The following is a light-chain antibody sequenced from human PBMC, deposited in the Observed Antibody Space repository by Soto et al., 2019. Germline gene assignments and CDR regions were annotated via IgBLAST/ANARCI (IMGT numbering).Light chain of an antibody. CDR2: DAS. CDR1: QSVSSTY. Sequence: EIVVTQSPGTLSLSPGARATLSSRASQSVSSTYLAWYQQKPGQAPRLLIYDASNRATGIPARFSGSGSGTDFTLTISSLEPEDVAVYYCQQRGNRPPWTVGQGTKVDIK. J-gene: IGKJ1*01. CDR3: QQRGNRPPWT. V-gene: IGKV3D-20*02.